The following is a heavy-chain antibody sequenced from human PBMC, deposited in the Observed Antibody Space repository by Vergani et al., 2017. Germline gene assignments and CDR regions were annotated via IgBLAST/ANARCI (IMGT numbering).Heavy chain of an antibody. CDR3: ARGDYGILTGYRY. V-gene: IGHV1-46*03. D-gene: IGHD3-9*01. CDR1: GYIFSNYY. J-gene: IGHJ4*02. Sequence: QVQVVPSGAAVKKSGASVKVSCKTSGYIFSNYYMHWVRQAPGQELEWMRIINPSGGHTNYAQKFQGRVTMTRDTFTITVYMELSSLISEDTAIYYCARGDYGILTGYRYWGQGTLVTVSA. CDR2: INPSGGHT.